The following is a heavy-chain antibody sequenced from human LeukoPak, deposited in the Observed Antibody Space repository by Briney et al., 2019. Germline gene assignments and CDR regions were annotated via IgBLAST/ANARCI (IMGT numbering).Heavy chain of an antibody. J-gene: IGHJ4*02. V-gene: IGHV3-30*18. CDR3: AKDRYSYAFEYFDS. CDR2: ISNDGSKK. D-gene: IGHD5-18*01. Sequence: GRSLRLSCEASGFTFSSYGMHWVRQAPGKGLEWVAVISNDGSKKYYADSVKGRFTISGDNSKNTLSLQVSSLRAEDTAVYYCAKDRYSYAFEYFDSWGQGTLVTVSS. CDR1: GFTFSSYG.